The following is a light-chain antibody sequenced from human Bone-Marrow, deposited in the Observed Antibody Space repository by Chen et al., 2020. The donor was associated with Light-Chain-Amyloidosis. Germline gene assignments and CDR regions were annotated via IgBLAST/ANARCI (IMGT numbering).Light chain of an antibody. CDR3: NSYTSSGTYV. CDR2: DVS. V-gene: IGLV2-14*03. CDR1: SSDVGGYKY. J-gene: IGLJ1*01. Sequence: SALTQPASVSGSPGQSITISCTRTSSDVGGYKYVSWFQQHPGKGPKLMIFDVSNRPSGVSNRFSGSKSGNTASLTISGLQAEDEADYYCNSYTSSGTYVFGTGTKVTVL.